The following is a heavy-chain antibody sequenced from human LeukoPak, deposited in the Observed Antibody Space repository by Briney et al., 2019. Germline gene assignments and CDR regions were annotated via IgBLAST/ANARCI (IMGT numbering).Heavy chain of an antibody. CDR1: GGSFSGYY. J-gene: IGHJ1*01. Sequence: SETLSLTCAVHGGSFSGYYWSWIRQPPGKGLEWIGEINHSVSTNYNPSLKSRVTISVDTSKNQFSLKLSSVTAADTAVYYCATTEGGYCSSTSCYKYFQHWGQGTLVTVSS. D-gene: IGHD2-2*02. CDR2: INHSVST. CDR3: ATTEGGYCSSTSCYKYFQH. V-gene: IGHV4-34*01.